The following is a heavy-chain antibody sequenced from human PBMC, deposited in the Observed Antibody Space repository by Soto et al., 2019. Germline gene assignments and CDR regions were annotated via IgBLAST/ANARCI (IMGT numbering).Heavy chain of an antibody. D-gene: IGHD3-3*01. CDR1: GGSISSYY. Sequence: PSETLSLTCTVSGGSISSYYWSWIRQPPGKGLEWIGYIYYSGGTNYNPSLKSRVTISVDTSKNQFSLKLSSVTAADTAVYYCTRDTGFLEYLTGSAPWGQGTLVPVSS. J-gene: IGHJ5*02. CDR3: TRDTGFLEYLTGSAP. CDR2: IYYSGGT. V-gene: IGHV4-59*01.